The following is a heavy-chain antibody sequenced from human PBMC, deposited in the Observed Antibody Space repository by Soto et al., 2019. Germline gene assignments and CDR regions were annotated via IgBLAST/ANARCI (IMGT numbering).Heavy chain of an antibody. Sequence: QVQLVQSGAEVKKPGSSVKVSCKASGGTFSSYAISCVRQAPGQGLDWMGGIIPIFGTANYAQKFQGRVTITADESTSTAYMELSSLRSEDTAVYYCARGYLDTAMASGFDYWGQGTLVTVSS. J-gene: IGHJ4*02. CDR1: GGTFSSYA. CDR2: IIPIFGTA. CDR3: ARGYLDTAMASGFDY. V-gene: IGHV1-69*01. D-gene: IGHD5-18*01.